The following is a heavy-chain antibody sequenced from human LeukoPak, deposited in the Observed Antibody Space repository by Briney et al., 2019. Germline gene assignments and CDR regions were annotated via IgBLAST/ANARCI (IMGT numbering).Heavy chain of an antibody. CDR2: INHSGST. D-gene: IGHD4-11*01. CDR1: GGSFSGYY. J-gene: IGHJ6*03. Sequence: PSETLSLTCAVYGGSFSGYYWSWIRQPPGKGLEWIGEINHSGSTNYNPSLKSRVTISVDTSKNQFSLKLSSVTAADTAVYYCARGEPTVTTRPYYYYYYMDVWGKGTTVTVSS. V-gene: IGHV4-34*01. CDR3: ARGEPTVTTRPYYYYYYMDV.